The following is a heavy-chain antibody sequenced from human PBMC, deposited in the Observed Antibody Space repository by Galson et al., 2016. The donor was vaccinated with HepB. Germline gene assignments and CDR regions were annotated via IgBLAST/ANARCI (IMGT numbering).Heavy chain of an antibody. CDR2: IYHTGTS. CDR3: ARASIVPGARMVFDS. J-gene: IGHJ5*01. Sequence: ETLSLTCAVSGASVNSSNWWTWVRQAPGTGLEWIGEIYHTGTSNNNPSLLSRFTMSIDSSRNHFSLNLNSVTAADTAVYYCARASIVPGARMVFDSWGQGTLVTVSS. V-gene: IGHV4-4*02. CDR1: GASVNSSNW. D-gene: IGHD2-2*01.